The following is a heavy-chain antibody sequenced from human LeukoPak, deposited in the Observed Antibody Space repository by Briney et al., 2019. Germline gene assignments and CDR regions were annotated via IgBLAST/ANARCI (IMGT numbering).Heavy chain of an antibody. CDR1: GGSISSHY. CDR3: ARAKRSPEKYYYYYMDV. Sequence: SETLSLTCTVSGGSISSHYWSWIRQPPGKGLEWIGYIYYSGSTNYSPSLKSRVTISVDTSKNQFSLKLSSVTAADTAVYYCARAKRSPEKYYYYYMDVWGKGTTVTVSS. D-gene: IGHD6-25*01. CDR2: IYYSGST. J-gene: IGHJ6*03. V-gene: IGHV4-59*11.